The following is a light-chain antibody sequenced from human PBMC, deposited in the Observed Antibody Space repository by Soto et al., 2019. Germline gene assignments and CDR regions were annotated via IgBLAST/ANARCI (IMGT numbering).Light chain of an antibody. CDR1: SSDVGAYNF. Sequence: QSALTQPASVSGSPGQSITISCTGTSSDVGAYNFVSWYQQHPGKAPKLVIYDVSNRPSGVSSRFSGSKSGNTASLTISGLQAEDEADYYCNSYTTSSTYVFGTGTKVTVL. CDR3: NSYTTSSTYV. CDR2: DVS. V-gene: IGLV2-14*03. J-gene: IGLJ1*01.